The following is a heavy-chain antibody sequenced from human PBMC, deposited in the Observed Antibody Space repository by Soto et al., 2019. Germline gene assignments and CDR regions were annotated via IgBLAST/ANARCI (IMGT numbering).Heavy chain of an antibody. CDR2: ISGSGGST. V-gene: IGHV3-23*01. Sequence: EVQLLESGGGLVQPGGSLRLSCAASGFTFNNYAMSWVRQAPGKGLEWVSAISGSGGSTYYADSVKGRFTISRDNSKNTLYLQMNSLRAEDTAVYYCAKDQGGGYGGNPLWGQGTLVTVSS. CDR3: AKDQGGGYGGNPL. J-gene: IGHJ4*02. CDR1: GFTFNNYA. D-gene: IGHD5-12*01.